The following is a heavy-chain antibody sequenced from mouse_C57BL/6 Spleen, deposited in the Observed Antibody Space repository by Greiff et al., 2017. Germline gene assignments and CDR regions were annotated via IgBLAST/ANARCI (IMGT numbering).Heavy chain of an antibody. CDR3: ATAAQAGFAY. Sequence: QVQLQQPGAELVRPGSSVKLSCKASGYTFTSYWMHWVKQRPIQGLEWIGNIDPSDSDTHYNQKFKDKATLTVDKSSSTAYMQLSSLTSEDSAVYYCATAAQAGFAYWGQGTLVTVSA. D-gene: IGHD3-2*02. CDR1: GYTFTSYW. CDR2: IDPSDSDT. V-gene: IGHV1-52*01. J-gene: IGHJ3*01.